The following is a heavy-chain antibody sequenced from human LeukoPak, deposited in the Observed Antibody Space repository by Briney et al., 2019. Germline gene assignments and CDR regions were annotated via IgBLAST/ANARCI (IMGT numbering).Heavy chain of an antibody. Sequence: ASVKVSCKASGYTFTSYGISWVRQAPGQGLEWMGWISAYNGNTNYAQKLQGRVTMTTDTSTSTAYMELRSLRSDDTAVYYCAKTGGSYYYYYYGMDVWGQGTTVTVSS. CDR2: ISAYNGNT. CDR3: AKTGGSYYYYYYGMDV. CDR1: GYTFTSYG. J-gene: IGHJ6*02. V-gene: IGHV1-18*01. D-gene: IGHD1-26*01.